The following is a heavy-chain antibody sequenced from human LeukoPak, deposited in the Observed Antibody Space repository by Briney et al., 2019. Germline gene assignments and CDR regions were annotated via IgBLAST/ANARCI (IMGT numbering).Heavy chain of an antibody. J-gene: IGHJ6*03. V-gene: IGHV3-48*03. CDR2: IDFSGSTI. CDR3: ARGFGVAYYYYSMDV. CDR1: GFTFSNFE. D-gene: IGHD3-3*01. Sequence: GGSLRLSCAASGFTFSNFEMNWVRQAPGKGLEWVSYIDFSGSTIYYADSVKGRFTISRGNAKNSLSLQMISLRAEDTAVYYCARGFGVAYYYYSMDVWGKGTTVTVSS.